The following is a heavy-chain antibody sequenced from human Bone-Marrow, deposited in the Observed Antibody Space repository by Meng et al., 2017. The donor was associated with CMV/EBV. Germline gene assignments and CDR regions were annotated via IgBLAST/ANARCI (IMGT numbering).Heavy chain of an antibody. D-gene: IGHD3-10*01. CDR3: ARGPYLYYYGSGSNAFDI. J-gene: IGHJ3*02. Sequence: SETLSLTCAVYGGSFSGYYWSWIRQPPGKGLEWIGEINHSGSTNYSPSLKSRVTISVDTSKNQFSLKLSSVTAADTAVYYCARGPYLYYYGSGSNAFDIWGQGTMVTVS. CDR1: GGSFSGYY. CDR2: INHSGST. V-gene: IGHV4-34*01.